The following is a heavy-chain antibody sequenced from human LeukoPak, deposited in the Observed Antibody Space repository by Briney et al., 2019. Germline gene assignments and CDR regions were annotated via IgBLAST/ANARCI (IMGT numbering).Heavy chain of an antibody. CDR2: IYYSGST. V-gene: IGHV4-39*01. J-gene: IGHJ5*02. CDR3: ATSRQLLDNWFDP. D-gene: IGHD2-2*01. CDR1: GGSISSSSYY. Sequence: SETLSLTCTVSGGSISSSSYYWGRIRQPPGKGLEWIGSIYYSGSTYYNPSLKSRDTISVDTSKNQFSLKLSSVTAADTAVYYCATSRQLLDNWFDPWGQXTLVTVSS.